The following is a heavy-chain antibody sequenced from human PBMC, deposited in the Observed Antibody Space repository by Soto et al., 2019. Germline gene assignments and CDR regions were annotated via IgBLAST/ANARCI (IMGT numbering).Heavy chain of an antibody. D-gene: IGHD3-10*01. CDR1: GFTFSSYG. CDR2: IWYDGSNK. Sequence: QVQLVESGGGVVQPGRSLRLSCAASGFTFSSYGMHWVRQAPGKGLEWVAVIWYDGSNKYYADSVKGRFTISRDNSKNKLYLQMNSLRAEDTAVYYCARVGYGSGSYYIDYWGQGTLVTVSS. J-gene: IGHJ4*02. V-gene: IGHV3-33*01. CDR3: ARVGYGSGSYYIDY.